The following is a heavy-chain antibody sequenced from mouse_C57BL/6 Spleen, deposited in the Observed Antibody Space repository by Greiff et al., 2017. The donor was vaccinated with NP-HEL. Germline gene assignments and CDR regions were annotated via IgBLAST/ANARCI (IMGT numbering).Heavy chain of an antibody. CDR3: DDGTTFDY. D-gene: IGHD2-3*01. Sequence: EVQLQQSGAELVKPGASVKFSCTASGFTINDYYMHWVKQRTEQGLEWIGRIDPEGGETKYAPKFQGQATITEDTSSNTAYLQLSNLTSEDTAGYYCDDGTTFDYWGQGTTLTVSS. CDR2: IDPEGGET. V-gene: IGHV14-2*01. J-gene: IGHJ2*01. CDR1: GFTINDYY.